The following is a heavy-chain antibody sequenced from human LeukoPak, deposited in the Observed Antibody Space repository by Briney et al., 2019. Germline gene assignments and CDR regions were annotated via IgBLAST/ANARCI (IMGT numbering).Heavy chain of an antibody. V-gene: IGHV3-48*03. D-gene: IGHD3-22*01. CDR1: GFTFSNYD. Sequence: GGSLRLSCAASGFTFSNYDMNWVRQAPGKGLELVSYISSSGSKMYYTDSVKGRFTISRDNAKNSLYLQMNSLRAEDTAVYYCARFPSYDSGVYWGQGTLVTVSS. J-gene: IGHJ4*02. CDR3: ARFPSYDSGVY. CDR2: ISSSGSKM.